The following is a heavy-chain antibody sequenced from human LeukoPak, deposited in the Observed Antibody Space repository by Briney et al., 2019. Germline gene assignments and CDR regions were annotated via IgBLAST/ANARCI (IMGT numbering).Heavy chain of an antibody. Sequence: KPSETLSLTCTVSGGSISSYYWSWIRQPPGKGLEWIGYIYYSGSTNYNPSLKSRVTISVDTSKNQFSLKLSSVTAADTAVYYCARQHSSSWYVGWFDPWGQGTLVTVSS. D-gene: IGHD6-13*01. CDR1: GGSISSYY. CDR3: ARQHSSSWYVGWFDP. J-gene: IGHJ5*02. V-gene: IGHV4-59*08. CDR2: IYYSGST.